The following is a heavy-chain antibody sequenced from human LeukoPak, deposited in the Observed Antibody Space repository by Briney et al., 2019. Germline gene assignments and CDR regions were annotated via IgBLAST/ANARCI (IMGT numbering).Heavy chain of an antibody. J-gene: IGHJ4*02. Sequence: GASVKVSCKASGGTFSSYAISWVRQAPGQGLEWMGGIIPIFGTANYAQKFQGRVTITADESTSTAYMELSSPRSEDTAVYYCARAPGEGFGELLYFDYWGQGTLVTVSS. CDR3: ARAPGEGFGELLYFDY. D-gene: IGHD3-10*01. V-gene: IGHV1-69*13. CDR2: IIPIFGTA. CDR1: GGTFSSYA.